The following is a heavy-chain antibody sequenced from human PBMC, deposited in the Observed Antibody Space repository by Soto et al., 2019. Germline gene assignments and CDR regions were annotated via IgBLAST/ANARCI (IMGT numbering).Heavy chain of an antibody. J-gene: IGHJ5*02. Sequence: QLQLQGSGPGLVKPSETLSLTCTVSSGSISSTIYSWDWIRQPPGKGLEWIGSIFYSGSTYYNPSRKSRVTISVDTSKNQFSLTLTSVTAVDTAVYCCARQCRGVTCHWFVPWGQGTLVTVSS. CDR2: IFYSGST. D-gene: IGHD2-15*01. V-gene: IGHV4-39*01. CDR1: SGSISSTIYS. CDR3: ARQCRGVTCHWFVP.